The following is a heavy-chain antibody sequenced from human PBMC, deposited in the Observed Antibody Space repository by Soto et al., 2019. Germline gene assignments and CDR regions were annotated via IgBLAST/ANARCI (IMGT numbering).Heavy chain of an antibody. Sequence: GGSLRLSCAASGFTFSSYAMSWVRQAPGKGLEWVSAISGSGGSTYYADSVKGRFTISRDNSKNTLYLQMNSLRAEDTAVYYCAKGIVVVPAADLGWFDPWGQGTLVTV. CDR3: AKGIVVVPAADLGWFDP. V-gene: IGHV3-23*01. D-gene: IGHD2-2*01. CDR2: ISGSGGST. CDR1: GFTFSSYA. J-gene: IGHJ5*02.